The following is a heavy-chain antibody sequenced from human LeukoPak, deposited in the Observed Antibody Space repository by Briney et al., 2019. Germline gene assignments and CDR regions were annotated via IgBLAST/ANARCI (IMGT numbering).Heavy chain of an antibody. D-gene: IGHD6-13*01. J-gene: IGHJ3*02. V-gene: IGHV4-34*01. CDR2: INHSGST. CDR1: GGSFSGYY. CDR3: AIPRGYSRPSRAFDI. Sequence: PSETLSLTCAVYGGSFSGYYWSWIRQPPGKGLEWIGEINHSGSTNYNPSLKSRVTISVDTSKNQFSLKLSSVTAADTAVYYCAIPRGYSRPSRAFDIWGQGTMVTVSS.